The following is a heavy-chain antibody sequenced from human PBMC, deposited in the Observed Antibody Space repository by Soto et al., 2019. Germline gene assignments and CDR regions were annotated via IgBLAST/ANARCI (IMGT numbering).Heavy chain of an antibody. D-gene: IGHD1-1*01. V-gene: IGHV3-48*02. CDR3: ARGWVHPKPNYYGMDV. Sequence: EVQLVESGGGLVQPGGSLRLSCAASGFTFSSYSMNWVRQAPGKGLEWVSYISSSSSTIYYADSMKGRFTISRDNAKYSLYLQMNSLRDEDTAVYDCARGWVHPKPNYYGMDVWGQGTTVTVSS. J-gene: IGHJ6*02. CDR1: GFTFSSYS. CDR2: ISSSSSTI.